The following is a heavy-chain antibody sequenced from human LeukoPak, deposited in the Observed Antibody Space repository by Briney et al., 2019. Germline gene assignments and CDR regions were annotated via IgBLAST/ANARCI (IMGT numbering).Heavy chain of an antibody. D-gene: IGHD2-2*01. Sequence: PGGSLRLSCEAPGFTFSSYWMSWVRQAPGKGLEWVANIKQDGSEKYYVDSVKGRFTISRDNAKNSLYLQMNSLRAEDTAVYCCARDGRQRYVDYWGQGTLVTVSS. CDR2: IKQDGSEK. J-gene: IGHJ4*02. V-gene: IGHV3-7*01. CDR3: ARDGRQRYVDY. CDR1: GFTFSSYW.